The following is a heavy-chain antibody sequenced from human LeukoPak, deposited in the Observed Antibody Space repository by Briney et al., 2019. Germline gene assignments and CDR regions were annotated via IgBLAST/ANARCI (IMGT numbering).Heavy chain of an antibody. D-gene: IGHD1-26*01. CDR2: ISSSGSTI. J-gene: IGHJ4*02. CDR1: GFTFSSYA. V-gene: IGHV3-11*01. CDR3: TTDYSGSYTY. Sequence: GGSLRLSCAASGFTFSSYAMSWIRQAPGKGLEWVSYISSSGSTIYYADSVKGRFTISRDNAKNSLYLQMNSLRAEDTAVYYCTTDYSGSYTYWGQGTLVTVSS.